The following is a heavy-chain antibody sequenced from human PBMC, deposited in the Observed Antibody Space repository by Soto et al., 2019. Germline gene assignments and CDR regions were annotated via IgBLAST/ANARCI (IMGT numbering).Heavy chain of an antibody. CDR1: GYTFSSYA. CDR2: INAGNGNT. J-gene: IGHJ4*02. V-gene: IGHV1-3*01. CDR3: ARWPGIAVAGTGYGRVY. D-gene: IGHD6-19*01. Sequence: ASVKVSCKASGYTFSSYAMHWVRQAPVQRLEWMGWINAGNGNTKYSQKFQGRVTITRDTSASTAYMELSSLRSEDTAVYYCARWPGIAVAGTGYGRVYWGQGTLVTVSS.